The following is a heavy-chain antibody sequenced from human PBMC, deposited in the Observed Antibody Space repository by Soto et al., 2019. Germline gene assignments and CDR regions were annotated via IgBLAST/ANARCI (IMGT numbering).Heavy chain of an antibody. Sequence: QITLKESGPTVVKPTQTLTLTCSLSGFSLNTAGVGVGWIRQPPGKALEWLAVIYWDDDKSWNPSLRDRLTINRDASDDPVGLTVTNMDPVDTGTYYCARRRGGFGGGWTTPYFDYWGQGTLVTVSS. CDR1: GFSLNTAGVG. V-gene: IGHV2-5*02. D-gene: IGHD6-19*01. J-gene: IGHJ4*02. CDR2: IYWDDDK. CDR3: ARRRGGFGGGWTTPYFDY.